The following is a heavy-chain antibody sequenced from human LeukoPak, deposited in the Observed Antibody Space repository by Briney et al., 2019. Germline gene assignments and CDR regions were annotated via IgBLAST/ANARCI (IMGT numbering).Heavy chain of an antibody. Sequence: PSETLSLTCAVYGGSFSGYYWSWIRQPPGKGLEWIGEINHSGSTNYNPSLKSRATISVDTSKNQFSLKLSSVTAADTAVYYCARGGYSYGPRPFGYWGQGTLVTVSS. CDR3: ARGGYSYGPRPFGY. D-gene: IGHD5-18*01. V-gene: IGHV4-34*01. J-gene: IGHJ4*02. CDR1: GGSFSGYY. CDR2: INHSGST.